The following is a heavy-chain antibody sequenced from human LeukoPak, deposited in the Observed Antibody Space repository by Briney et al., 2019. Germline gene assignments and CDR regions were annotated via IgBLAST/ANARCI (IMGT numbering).Heavy chain of an antibody. J-gene: IGHJ5*02. Sequence: PSETLSLTCTVSGGSISTYYWSWIRQPAGKGLEWIGRIYTSGSTNYNPSLKSRVTMSVDTSKNQFSLKLSSVTAADTAVYYCARWGRDYYDASGRNWFDPWGQGTLVTVSS. CDR2: IYTSGST. D-gene: IGHD3-22*01. V-gene: IGHV4-4*07. CDR1: GGSISTYY. CDR3: ARWGRDYYDASGRNWFDP.